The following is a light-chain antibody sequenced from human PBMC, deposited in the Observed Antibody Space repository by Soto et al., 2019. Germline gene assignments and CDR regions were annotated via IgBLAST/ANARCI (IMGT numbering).Light chain of an antibody. CDR1: QGISNKW. V-gene: IGKV1-5*01. CDR2: NVS. CDR3: QQLNTFWT. Sequence: DVHLTQSPSFLSASVGDRVTITVRASQGISNKWLAWYQKKPGEATKLLIFNVSRVENGVPSRFSGSGSGKEFRPTIFCQQQDDVANYCCQQLNTFWTFGQGTKVDIK. J-gene: IGKJ1*01.